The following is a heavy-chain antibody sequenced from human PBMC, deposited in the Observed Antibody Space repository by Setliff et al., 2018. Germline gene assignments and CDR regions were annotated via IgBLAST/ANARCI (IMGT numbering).Heavy chain of an antibody. J-gene: IGHJ4*02. D-gene: IGHD3-10*01. CDR2: VFYSGDT. CDR3: ARDRTYYASGTYTRWFDY. V-gene: IGHV4-59*02. CDR1: GGSVKSHY. Sequence: KPSETLSLTCTVSGGSVKSHYWSWIRQTPEKGLEWIGFVFYSGDTRYNPSLKSRVTMSVDTSMNQFSLNLNSVTAADTAVYYCARDRTYYASGTYTRWFDYWGQGSLVTVSS.